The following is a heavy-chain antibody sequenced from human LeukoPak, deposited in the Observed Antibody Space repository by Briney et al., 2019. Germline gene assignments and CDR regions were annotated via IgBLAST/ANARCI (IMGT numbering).Heavy chain of an antibody. J-gene: IGHJ4*02. D-gene: IGHD6-13*01. V-gene: IGHV4-4*07. CDR1: GGSISSYY. CDR2: IYTSGST. CDR3: ARVSSWFNYFDY. Sequence: SETLSLTCTVSGGSISSYYWSWIRQPAGKGLEWIGRIYTSGSTNYNPSLKSRVTMSVDTSENQFSLKLSSVTAADTAVYYCARVSSWFNYFDYWGQGTLVTVSS.